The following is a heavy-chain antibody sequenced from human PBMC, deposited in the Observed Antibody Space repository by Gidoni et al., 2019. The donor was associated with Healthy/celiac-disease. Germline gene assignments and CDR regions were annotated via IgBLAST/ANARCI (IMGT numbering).Heavy chain of an antibody. CDR1: GFTFSSDS. D-gene: IGHD5-18*01. V-gene: IGHV3-21*01. CDR2: ISSSSSYI. Sequence: EVQLVESGGGLVKPGGSLRLYCAASGFTFSSDSMNWFRQAPGKGLEWVSSISSSSSYIYYADSVKGRFTISRDNAKNSLYLQMNSLRAEDTAVYYCAKTGRDSPYFDYWGQGTLVTVSS. J-gene: IGHJ4*02. CDR3: AKTGRDSPYFDY.